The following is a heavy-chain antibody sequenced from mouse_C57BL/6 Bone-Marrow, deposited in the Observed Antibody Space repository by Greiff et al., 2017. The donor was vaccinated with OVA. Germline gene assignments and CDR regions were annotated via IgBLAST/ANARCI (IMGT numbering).Heavy chain of an antibody. Sequence: QVTLKVSGPGILQPSQTLSLTCSFSGFSLSTFGMGVGWIRQPSGKGLEWLAHIWWDDDKYYNPALKSRLNSSKDTSKNQLFLKVANVDTADTATYYCAPPFPYPWFAYWGQGTLVTVSA. CDR1: GFSLSTFGMG. V-gene: IGHV8-8*01. J-gene: IGHJ3*01. CDR3: APPFPYPWFAY. CDR2: IWWDDDK.